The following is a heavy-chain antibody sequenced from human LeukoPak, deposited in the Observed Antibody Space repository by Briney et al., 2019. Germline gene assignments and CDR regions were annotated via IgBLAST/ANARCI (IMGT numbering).Heavy chain of an antibody. CDR1: GFTFSSYS. J-gene: IGHJ3*02. D-gene: IGHD3-22*01. CDR2: ISSSSSYI. Sequence: GGSLRLSCAASGFTFSSYSMNWVRQAPGKGLEWVSSISSSSSYIYYADSVKGRFTISRGNAKNSLYLQMNSLRAEDTAVYYCARDSPDYYDSSGLAFDIWGQGTMVTVSS. CDR3: ARDSPDYYDSSGLAFDI. V-gene: IGHV3-21*01.